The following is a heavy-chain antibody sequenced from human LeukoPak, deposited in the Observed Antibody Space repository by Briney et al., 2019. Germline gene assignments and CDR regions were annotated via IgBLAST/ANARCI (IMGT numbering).Heavy chain of an antibody. V-gene: IGHV4-34*01. D-gene: IGHD4-17*01. CDR1: GGSFSGYY. Sequence: SETLSLTCAVYGGSFSGYYWSWIRQPPGKGLEWIGEINHSGSTNYNPSLKSRVTISVDTSKNQFSLKLSSVTAADTAVYYCAREGDGVTTVYGMDVWGKGTTVTVSS. CDR3: AREGDGVTTVYGMDV. CDR2: INHSGST. J-gene: IGHJ6*04.